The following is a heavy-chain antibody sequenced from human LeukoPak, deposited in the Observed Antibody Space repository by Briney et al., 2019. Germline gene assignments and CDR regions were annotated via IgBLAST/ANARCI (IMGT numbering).Heavy chain of an antibody. CDR1: GFDVSSIF. D-gene: IGHD3-22*01. CDR2: IYYDGIT. Sequence: PGGSLRLSCAASGFDVSSIFLSWVRQAPGKGLEWIAVIYYDGITYFADSVKGRFTISRDNAKNTVYLQMNTLRDEDTAIYYCARPPHDSSGLFIFWGQGTLVSASS. J-gene: IGHJ1*01. CDR3: ARPPHDSSGLFIF. V-gene: IGHV3-53*01.